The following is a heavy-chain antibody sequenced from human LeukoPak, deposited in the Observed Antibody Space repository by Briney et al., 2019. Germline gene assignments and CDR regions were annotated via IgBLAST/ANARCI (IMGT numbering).Heavy chain of an antibody. D-gene: IGHD6-19*01. CDR2: IKSKPDGGTT. J-gene: IGHJ4*02. Sequence: PGGSLRLSCAASGFTFSDAWMSWVRQAPGKGLEWVGRIKSKPDGGTTDYAAPVQGRFTISRDDSKNTLYLQMSSLKTDDTAVYYCVAVRERYSSGLDYWGQGTQVTVSS. V-gene: IGHV3-15*01. CDR1: GFTFSDAW. CDR3: VAVRERYSSGLDY.